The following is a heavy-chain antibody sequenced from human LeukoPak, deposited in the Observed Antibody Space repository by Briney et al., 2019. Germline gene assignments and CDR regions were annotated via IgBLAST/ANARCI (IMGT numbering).Heavy chain of an antibody. Sequence: PGGSLRLSCAASGFTFSNFAMTWVRQAPGKGLEWVSVISTSGTYYAESVKGRFTISRDNSKNTLYLQMSSLRAEDTAVYYCAKNINHLEWGQGTLVTSPQ. CDR2: ISTSGT. J-gene: IGHJ4*02. V-gene: IGHV3-23*01. CDR1: GFTFSNFA. D-gene: IGHD1-14*01. CDR3: AKNINHLE.